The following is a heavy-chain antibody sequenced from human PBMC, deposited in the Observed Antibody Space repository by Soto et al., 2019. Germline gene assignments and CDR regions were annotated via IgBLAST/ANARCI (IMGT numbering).Heavy chain of an antibody. CDR2: IHYSGTT. CDR1: GGSIRNYF. J-gene: IGHJ4*02. CDR3: AAGEASSRNLAPYYLDF. V-gene: IGHV4-59*01. D-gene: IGHD6-13*01. Sequence: SATLSLTCTVSGGSIRNYFWTWIRQPPGKGLEWIGYIHYSGTTSFFPSYNPSLRSRVTISEDTSKNQFSLKLLSVTTADTAVYFCAAGEASSRNLAPYYLDFWGQGTLVTVS.